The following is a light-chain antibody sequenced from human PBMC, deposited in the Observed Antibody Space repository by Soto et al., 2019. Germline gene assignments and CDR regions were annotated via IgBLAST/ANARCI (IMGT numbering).Light chain of an antibody. CDR2: DVS. CDR3: SSYTSSSTQV. J-gene: IGLJ1*01. Sequence: QSALTQPASVSGSPGQSITISCTGTSSDVGGYNYVSWYQQHPGTAPKLMIYDVSNRPSGVSNRFSGSKSGNTASLTISGLQAEDEADYYCSSYTSSSTQVFGTGTKLTVL. V-gene: IGLV2-14*01. CDR1: SSDVGGYNY.